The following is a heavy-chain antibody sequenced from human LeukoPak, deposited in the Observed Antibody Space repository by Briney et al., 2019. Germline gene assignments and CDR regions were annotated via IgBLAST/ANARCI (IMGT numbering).Heavy chain of an antibody. Sequence: GSLRLSCAASGFTFSNYAMSWVRQAPGKGLEWVSFTSGSGKSTYYADSVKGRFTISRDNSKNTLYLQMSSLRAEDTAVYYCAKGMASGWYFPFDYWGQGTLATVPS. D-gene: IGHD6-19*01. CDR1: GFTFSNYA. V-gene: IGHV3-23*01. CDR3: AKGMASGWYFPFDY. J-gene: IGHJ4*02. CDR2: TSGSGKST.